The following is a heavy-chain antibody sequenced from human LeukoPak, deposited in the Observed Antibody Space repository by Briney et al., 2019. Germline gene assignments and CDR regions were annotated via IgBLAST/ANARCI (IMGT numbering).Heavy chain of an antibody. CDR2: IYYSGST. D-gene: IGHD2-15*01. CDR1: GGSMSSGGYY. J-gene: IGHJ6*02. Sequence: PSQTLSLACTVSGGSMSSGGYYWSWIRQHPGKGLEWIGYIYYSGSTYYNPSLKSRVTISVDTSKNQFSLKLSSVTAADTAVYYCARAPNCSGGSCYSGRGGYGMDVWGQGTTVTVSS. V-gene: IGHV4-31*03. CDR3: ARAPNCSGGSCYSGRGGYGMDV.